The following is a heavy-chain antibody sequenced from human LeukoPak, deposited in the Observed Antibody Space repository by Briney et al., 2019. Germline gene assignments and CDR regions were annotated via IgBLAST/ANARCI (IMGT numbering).Heavy chain of an antibody. CDR1: GFPFTSYG. V-gene: IGHV3-30-3*01. D-gene: IGHD3-9*01. J-gene: IGHJ4*02. CDR2: VSYDGCSQ. CDR3: ARDRIRNFDYMYYFDS. Sequence: GGSLRLSCAASGFPFTSYGIHWVRQAPGKGLEWVAFVSYDGCSQYYADSVKGRFTISRDNSKNTLYLQMNSLRAEDTAVYYCARDRIRNFDYMYYFDSWGQGTLVTVSS.